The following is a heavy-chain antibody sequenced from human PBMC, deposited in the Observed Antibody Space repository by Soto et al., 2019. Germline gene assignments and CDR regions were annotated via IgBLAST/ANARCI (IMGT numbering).Heavy chain of an antibody. D-gene: IGHD2-21*02. CDR1: GDTFSTYA. CDR2: IVPIYAAV. J-gene: IGHJ4*02. V-gene: IGHV1-69*13. CDR3: VKTPPRTSATAYYYDY. Sequence: SVKVSCKASGDTFSTYAISWVRQAPGQGLEWMGGIVPIYAAVNYAEKFQGRVTITADESTSIAYMELSSLTSEDTAVYYCVKTPPRTSATAYYYDYWGQGSRVTVS.